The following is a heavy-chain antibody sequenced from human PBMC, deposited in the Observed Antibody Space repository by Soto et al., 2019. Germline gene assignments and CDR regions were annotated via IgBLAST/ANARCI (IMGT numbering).Heavy chain of an antibody. CDR3: ARESGIRGRRPAFDL. J-gene: IGHJ3*01. V-gene: IGHV4-59*01. Sequence: TVGYGFSGYYMRSGIQDPGGEGVGLIGNIHNSGSTNYDPTLKGRVTISVDTSKSKSSLELSSVRAADTAVYYCARESGIRGRRPAFDLWGQGTMVTVSS. CDR2: IHNSGST. CDR1: YGFSGYYM. D-gene: IGHD6-13*01.